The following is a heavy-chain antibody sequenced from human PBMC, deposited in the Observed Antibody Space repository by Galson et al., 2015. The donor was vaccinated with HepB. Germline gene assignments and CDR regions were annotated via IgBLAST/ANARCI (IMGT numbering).Heavy chain of an antibody. J-gene: IGHJ3*02. CDR2: IYSGGST. V-gene: IGHV3-53*01. D-gene: IGHD3-22*01. CDR3: ARDRLTYYYDSSGAFDI. CDR1: GFTVSSNY. Sequence: SLRLSCAASGFTVSSNYMSWVRQAPGKGLEWVSVIYSGGSTYYADSVKGRFTISRDNSKNTLYLQMNSLGAEDTAVYYCARDRLTYYYDSSGAFDIWGQGTMVTVSS.